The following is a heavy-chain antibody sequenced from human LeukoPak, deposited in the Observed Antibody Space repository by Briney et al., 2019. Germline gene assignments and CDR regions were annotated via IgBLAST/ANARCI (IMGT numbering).Heavy chain of an antibody. Sequence: GGSLRLSCAASRFTFSNYAVSWVRQAPGKGLEWVSTISGGGGSTYYADSVKGRFTISRDNSKNTLYLQMSSLKASDTAMYYCARHEPSYGVNSPYFDYWGQGTLVTVSS. V-gene: IGHV3-23*01. CDR2: ISGGGGST. J-gene: IGHJ4*02. D-gene: IGHD4-23*01. CDR3: ARHEPSYGVNSPYFDY. CDR1: RFTFSNYA.